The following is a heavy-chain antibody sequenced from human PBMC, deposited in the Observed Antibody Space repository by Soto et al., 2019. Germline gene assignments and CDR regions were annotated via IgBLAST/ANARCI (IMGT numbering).Heavy chain of an antibody. V-gene: IGHV1-8*01. CDR3: ARRGYSSSWYYYYYYGMDV. CDR1: GYTFTSYD. J-gene: IGHJ6*02. CDR2: MNPSSGNT. D-gene: IGHD6-13*01. Sequence: ASVKVSCKASGYTFTSYDINWVRQATGQGLEWMGWMNPSSGNTGYAQKFQGRVTMTRNTSISTAYMELSSLRSEDTAVYYCARRGYSSSWYYYYYYGMDVWGQGTTVTVS.